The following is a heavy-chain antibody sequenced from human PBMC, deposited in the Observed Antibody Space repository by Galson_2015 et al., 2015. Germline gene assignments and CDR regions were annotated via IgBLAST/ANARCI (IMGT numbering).Heavy chain of an antibody. V-gene: IGHV1-69*13. J-gene: IGHJ6*02. CDR2: ITPIFGTA. CDR3: AREVVGTTSGMDV. CDR1: GGTFSSYA. Sequence: SVKVSCKASGGTFSSYAISWVRQAPGQGLEWMGGITPIFGTANYAQKFQGRVTITADESTSTVYMELSSLRSEDTAVYYCAREVVGTTSGMDVWGQGTTVTVSS. D-gene: IGHD1-1*01.